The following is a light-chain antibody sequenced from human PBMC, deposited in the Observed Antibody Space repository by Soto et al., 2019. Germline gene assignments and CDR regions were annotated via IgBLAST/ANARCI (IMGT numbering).Light chain of an antibody. J-gene: IGLJ3*02. V-gene: IGLV2-14*01. CDR2: EVS. CDR3: SSYRSSSTWV. Sequence: QSALTQPASVSGSPGQSITISCTGTSSDVGGYNSVSWYQQHPGKAPKLMIYEVSNRPSGVSNRFSGSKSGNTASLTISGLQAEDEAAYYCSSYRSSSTWVFGGGTKLTVL. CDR1: SSDVGGYNS.